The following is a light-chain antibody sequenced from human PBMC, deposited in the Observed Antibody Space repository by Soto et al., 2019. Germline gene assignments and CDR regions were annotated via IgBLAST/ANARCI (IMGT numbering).Light chain of an antibody. J-gene: IGKJ1*01. CDR1: QGISNY. CDR3: QKSNSAPWT. CDR2: AAS. Sequence: DIQMTQSPSSLSASVGDRVTLTCRASQGISNYLAWYQQKPGKVPKLLIYAASTLQSGVPSRFSGSGSGTDVTLTISSLQPEDVATYYGQKSNSAPWTFGQGTNVGI. V-gene: IGKV1-27*01.